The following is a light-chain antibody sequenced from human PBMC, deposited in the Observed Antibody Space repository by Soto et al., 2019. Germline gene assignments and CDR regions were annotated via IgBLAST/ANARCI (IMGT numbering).Light chain of an antibody. V-gene: IGKV4-1*01. CDR2: WAS. CDR1: QSVLYSSNNKNY. J-gene: IGKJ4*01. CDR3: QQYSSTPRT. Sequence: DIVMTQSPDSLAVSLGERATINCKSSQSVLYSSNNKNYLAWYQQKPGQPPKLLIYWASTRESGVPDRFSGSGSGTDFTLTISSLQAEDGAVYYCQQYSSTPRTFGGGTKVEIK.